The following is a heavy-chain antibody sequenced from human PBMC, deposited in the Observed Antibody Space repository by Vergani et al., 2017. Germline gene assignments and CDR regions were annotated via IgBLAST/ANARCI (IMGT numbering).Heavy chain of an antibody. Sequence: QVQLVESGGGVVQPGRSLRLSFAASGFPFSTHGMLWVRPAPGKGLEWVAIIWYDGSKKYYADSVKGRFTVSRDDSKNKLYLQMSSLRVEDTAIYYCATDGGNYDLGSSRVNSWGQGTLVTVSS. CDR2: IWYDGSKK. V-gene: IGHV3-33*03. J-gene: IGHJ4*02. CDR3: ATDGGNYDLGSSRVNS. CDR1: GFPFSTHG. D-gene: IGHD3-10*01.